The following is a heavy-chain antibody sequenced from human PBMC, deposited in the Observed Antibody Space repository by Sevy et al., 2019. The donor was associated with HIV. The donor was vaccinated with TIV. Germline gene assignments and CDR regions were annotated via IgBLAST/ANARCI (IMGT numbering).Heavy chain of an antibody. D-gene: IGHD3-10*01. CDR1: GYTFTGYY. Sequence: ASVKVSCKASGYTFTGYYMHWVRQAPGQGLEWMGRINPNSGGTNYAQKFQGRVTMTRNTSIRPAYMELGRLGSDDPAGYYCARDRARPASWFGEPTDAFDIWGQGTMVTVSS. J-gene: IGHJ3*02. CDR3: ARDRARPASWFGEPTDAFDI. V-gene: IGHV1-2*06. CDR2: INPNSGGT.